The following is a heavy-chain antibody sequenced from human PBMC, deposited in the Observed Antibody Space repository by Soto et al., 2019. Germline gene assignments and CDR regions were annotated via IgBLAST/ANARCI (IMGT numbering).Heavy chain of an antibody. CDR1: GFTFSSYA. J-gene: IGHJ3*02. CDR2: ISGSGGST. V-gene: IGHV3-23*01. Sequence: GESLKISCAASGFTFSSYAMSWVRQAPGKGLEWVSAISGSGGSTYYADSVKGRFTISRDNSKNTLYLQMNSLRAEDTAVYYCAAPGGHSSSSHDAFDIWGQGTMVTVSS. CDR3: AAPGGHSSSSHDAFDI. D-gene: IGHD6-13*01.